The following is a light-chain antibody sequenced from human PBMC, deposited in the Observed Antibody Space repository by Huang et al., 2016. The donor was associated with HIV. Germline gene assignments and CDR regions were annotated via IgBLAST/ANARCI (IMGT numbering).Light chain of an antibody. CDR1: QGVNNY. CDR3: QQSFINPQT. J-gene: IGKJ1*01. V-gene: IGKV1-39*01. Sequence: DIQMTKSPSSLSASIGDRVTITCRASQGVNNYLTWYQQKPGKAPNLLIYAASGLQNGVPSRFSGSGSGTEFSLTISSLQPEDFATYFCQQSFINPQTFGQGTKVEIK. CDR2: AAS.